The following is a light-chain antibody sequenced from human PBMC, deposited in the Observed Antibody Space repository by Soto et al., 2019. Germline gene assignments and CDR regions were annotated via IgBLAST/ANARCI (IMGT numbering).Light chain of an antibody. CDR3: CSYAGSRWV. CDR1: SSDVGSYNL. V-gene: IGLV2-23*02. Sequence: QSPLTQPASVSGSPGQSITISCTGTSSDVGSYNLVSWYQQHPGKAPKLMIYEVSKRPSGVSNRFSGSKSGNTASLTISGLQAEDEADYYCCSYAGSRWVFGGGTKLTVL. J-gene: IGLJ3*02. CDR2: EVS.